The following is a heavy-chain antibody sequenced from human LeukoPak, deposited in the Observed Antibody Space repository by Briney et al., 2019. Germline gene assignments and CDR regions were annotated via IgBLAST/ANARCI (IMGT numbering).Heavy chain of an antibody. CDR1: GGSISSGDYY. V-gene: IGHV4-30-4*01. CDR3: ARGPSYSSSWYKQFDY. D-gene: IGHD6-13*01. CDR2: IYYSGST. J-gene: IGHJ4*02. Sequence: PSETLSLTCTVSGGSISSGDYYWSWIRQPPGKGLEWIGYIYYSGSTYYNPSLKSRVTISVDTSKNQFSLKLSSVTAADTAVYYCARGPSYSSSWYKQFDYWGQGTLVTVSS.